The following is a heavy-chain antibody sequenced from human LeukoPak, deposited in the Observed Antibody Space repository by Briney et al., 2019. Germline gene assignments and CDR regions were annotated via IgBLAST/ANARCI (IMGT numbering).Heavy chain of an antibody. CDR3: AKGPLTEVAGTTWDY. V-gene: IGHV3-23*01. D-gene: IGHD6-19*01. Sequence: GGSLRLSCAASGFTFSSYAMSWVRQAPGKGLEWVSAISGSSGSTYYADSVKGRFTISRDNSKNTLYLRMNSLRAEDTAVYYCAKGPLTEVAGTTWDYWGQGTPVTVSS. J-gene: IGHJ4*02. CDR1: GFTFSSYA. CDR2: ISGSSGST.